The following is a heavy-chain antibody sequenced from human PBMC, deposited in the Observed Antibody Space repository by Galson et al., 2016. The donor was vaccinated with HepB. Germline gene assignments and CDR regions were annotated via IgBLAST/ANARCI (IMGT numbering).Heavy chain of an antibody. CDR2: INWNSGTE. V-gene: IGHV3-9*01. Sequence: SLRLFCAASGFKFHDYAMHWVRQAPGKGLEWVSGINWNSGTEAYAESVKGRFTISRDNAEKSLYLQMNSLRLEDTALYYCAKTEYFDNSYFDSWGQGTLVTVSS. CDR3: AKTEYFDNSYFDS. CDR1: GFKFHDYA. J-gene: IGHJ4*02. D-gene: IGHD3-22*01.